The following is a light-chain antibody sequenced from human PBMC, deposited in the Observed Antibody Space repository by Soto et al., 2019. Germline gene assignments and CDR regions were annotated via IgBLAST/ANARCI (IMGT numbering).Light chain of an antibody. CDR2: DAS. CDR3: QQFNNWPRT. CDR1: QSVSSN. V-gene: IGKV3D-15*01. Sequence: IVMTMSPATLSVSPGERATLSCRASQSVSSNLAWYQQKPGQAPRLLIYDASNRATGIPARFSGSGSGTDFTLTISRLEPEDFAVYYCQQFNNWPRTFGQGTKVDIK. J-gene: IGKJ1*01.